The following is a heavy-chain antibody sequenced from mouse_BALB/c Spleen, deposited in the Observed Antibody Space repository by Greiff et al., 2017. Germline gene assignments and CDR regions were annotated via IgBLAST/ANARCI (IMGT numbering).Heavy chain of an antibody. J-gene: IGHJ4*01. CDR2: ISSGSSTI. V-gene: IGHV5-17*02. CDR3: ARGYGSSPYAMDY. D-gene: IGHD1-1*01. Sequence: EVQRVESGGGLVQPGGSRKLSCAASGFTFSSFGMHWVRQAPEKGLEWVAYISSGSSTIYYADTVKGRFTISRDNPKNTLFLQMTSLRSEDTAMYYCARGYGSSPYAMDYWGQGTSVTVSS. CDR1: GFTFSSFG.